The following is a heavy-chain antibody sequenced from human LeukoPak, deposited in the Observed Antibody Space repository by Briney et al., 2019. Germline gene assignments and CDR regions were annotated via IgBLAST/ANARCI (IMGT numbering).Heavy chain of an antibody. CDR2: ISYSGST. V-gene: IGHV4-59*08. J-gene: IGHJ4*02. CDR1: GGSISDYY. Sequence: SETLSLTCTVSGGSISDYYWSWIRQPPGKGLEWIGYISYSGSTIYNPSLKSRVTISVDTSKNQFSLKLSSVTAADTAVYYCARGIKVTYTFDYWGQGTLVTVSS. CDR3: ARGIKVTYTFDY. D-gene: IGHD3-16*01.